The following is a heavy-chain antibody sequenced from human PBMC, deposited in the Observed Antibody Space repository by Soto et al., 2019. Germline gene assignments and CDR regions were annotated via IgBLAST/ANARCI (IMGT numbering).Heavy chain of an antibody. CDR3: ARQCRGVTCHWFVP. V-gene: IGHV4-39*01. CDR1: SGSISSTIYS. Sequence: QLQLQESGPGPVKPSETLSLTCTVSSGSISSTIYSWDWIRQPPGKGLEWIGSIFYSGSTYYNPSLKSRVTISVDTSKNQFSLTLTSVTAAHTAVYYCARQCRGVTCHWFVPWGQGTLVTVSS. CDR2: IFYSGST. D-gene: IGHD2-15*01. J-gene: IGHJ5*02.